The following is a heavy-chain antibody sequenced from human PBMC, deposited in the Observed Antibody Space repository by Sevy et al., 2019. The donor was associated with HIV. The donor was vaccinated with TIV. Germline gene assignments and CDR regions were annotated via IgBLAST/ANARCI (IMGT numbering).Heavy chain of an antibody. J-gene: IGHJ5*02. CDR2: INHSGST. Sequence: SETLSLTCAVYGGSFSGYYWSWIRQPPGKGLEWIGEINHSGSTNYNPSLKSRVTISVDTSKNQFSLKLSSVTAADPAVYYCARGLVKTRRGYCSSTSCYGSGGWFDPWGQGTLVTVSS. V-gene: IGHV4-34*01. CDR3: ARGLVKTRRGYCSSTSCYGSGGWFDP. D-gene: IGHD2-2*01. CDR1: GGSFSGYY.